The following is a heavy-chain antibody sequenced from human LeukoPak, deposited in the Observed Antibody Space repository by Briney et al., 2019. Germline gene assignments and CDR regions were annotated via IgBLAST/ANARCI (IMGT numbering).Heavy chain of an antibody. CDR1: GFTVSSNY. Sequence: GGSLRLSCAASGFTVSSNYMSWVRQAPGKGLEWVSVIYSGGSTYYADSVKGRFTISRDNSKNTLYLQMNSLRAEDTAVYYCASANRRWGSYGSFYFDYWGQGTLVTVSS. D-gene: IGHD1-26*01. V-gene: IGHV3-66*01. J-gene: IGHJ4*02. CDR3: ASANRRWGSYGSFYFDY. CDR2: IYSGGST.